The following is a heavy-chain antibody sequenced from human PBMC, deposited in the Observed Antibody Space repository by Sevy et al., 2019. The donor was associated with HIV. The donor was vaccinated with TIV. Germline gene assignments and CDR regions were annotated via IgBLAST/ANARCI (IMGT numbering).Heavy chain of an antibody. CDR2: IYYNGHI. CDR1: GGSITSLY. Sequence: QSQTLSFTCTVSGGSITSLYWNWIRQPPGKGLEWIANIYYNGHINYNPSLKSRVTLSLDTSKNQFSLRLSSVTAADTAMYYCAGENAWGRGYSWGQGTLVTVSS. V-gene: IGHV4-59*08. CDR3: AGENAWGRGYS. J-gene: IGHJ4*02. D-gene: IGHD1-26*01.